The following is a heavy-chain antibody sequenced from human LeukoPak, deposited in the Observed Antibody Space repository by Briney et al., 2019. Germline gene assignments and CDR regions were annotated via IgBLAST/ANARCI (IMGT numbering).Heavy chain of an antibody. J-gene: IGHJ3*02. CDR1: GFTLSTYW. CDR3: ARRYNDSSGYKGALDI. CDR2: INSDGSST. V-gene: IGHV3-74*01. D-gene: IGHD3-22*01. Sequence: GGSLRLSCAASGFTLSTYWMHWVHQGPGKGLVWVARINSDGSSTSYAESVKGRFTISRDNAKNTLYLQMNNLRAEDTAVYYCARRYNDSSGYKGALDIWGQGTMATVSS.